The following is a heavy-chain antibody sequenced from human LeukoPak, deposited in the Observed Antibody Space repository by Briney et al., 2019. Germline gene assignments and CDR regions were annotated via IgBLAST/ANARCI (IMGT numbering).Heavy chain of an antibody. Sequence: GGSLRLSCAASGFTFSSYGMHWVRQAPGKGLEWVAVISYDGSNKYYADSVKGRFTISRDNSKNTLYLQMNSLRAEDTAVYYCARDSERGIPYSYGSRGAFDIWGQGTMVTVSS. CDR1: GFTFSSYG. CDR2: ISYDGSNK. CDR3: ARDSERGIPYSYGSRGAFDI. V-gene: IGHV3-30*03. D-gene: IGHD5-18*01. J-gene: IGHJ3*02.